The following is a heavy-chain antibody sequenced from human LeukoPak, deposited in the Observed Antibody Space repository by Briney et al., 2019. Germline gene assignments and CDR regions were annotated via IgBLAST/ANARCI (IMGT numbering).Heavy chain of an antibody. CDR1: GFTFSSYV. CDR2: IYSGGST. CDR3: ARDSSSWYRGGFDP. Sequence: PGGSLRLSCAASGFTFSSYVMSWVRQAPGKGLEWVAVIYSGGSTYYADSVKGRFTISRDNSKNTLYLQMNSLRAEDTAVYYCARDSSSWYRGGFDPWGQGTLVTVSS. J-gene: IGHJ5*02. V-gene: IGHV3-66*02. D-gene: IGHD6-13*01.